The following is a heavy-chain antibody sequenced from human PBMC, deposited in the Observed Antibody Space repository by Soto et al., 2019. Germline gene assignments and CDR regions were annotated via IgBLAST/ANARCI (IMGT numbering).Heavy chain of an antibody. Sequence: PSETLSLTCTVSGGSISSYYWSWIRRPPGKGVEWIGYIYYSGSTNYNPSLKSRVTISVDTSKNQFSLKLSSVTAADTAVYCCASTLPRPGYSGFFSSLYYSYSGMHVWGQGTTVTVSS. CDR2: IYYSGST. D-gene: IGHD5-12*01. V-gene: IGHV4-59*01. CDR3: ASTLPRPGYSGFFSSLYYSYSGMHV. CDR1: GGSISSYY. J-gene: IGHJ6*02.